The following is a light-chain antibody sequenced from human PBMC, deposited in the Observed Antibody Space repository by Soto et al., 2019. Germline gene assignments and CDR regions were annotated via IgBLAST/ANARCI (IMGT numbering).Light chain of an antibody. CDR1: NIGSKR. CDR3: QVWDSSPAHDV. V-gene: IGLV3-21*02. CDR2: DDS. J-gene: IGLJ1*01. Sequence: SYELTQPPSVSVAPGQTASITCERNNIGSKRVHWYQQKPGQAPVLVVYDDSDRPSGIPERFSGSNFGNTATLTISRVEVADEADYYCQVWDSSPAHDVVGTGTKVTVL.